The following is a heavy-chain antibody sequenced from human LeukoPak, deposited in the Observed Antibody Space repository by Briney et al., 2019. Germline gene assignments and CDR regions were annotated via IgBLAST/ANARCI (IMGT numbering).Heavy chain of an antibody. CDR3: ARRTNDYGAFCDS. D-gene: IGHD4-17*01. CDR1: GASISTSDWY. V-gene: IGHV4-39*01. CDR2: FYYSGIT. Sequence: SETLSLTCTVSGASISTSDWYWGWIRQPPGKGLEWIGSFYYSGITSYNPSLKSRLTIFGDTSRNQFSLKLSSVTAADTAVYYCARRTNDYGAFCDSWGQGTLVTVSS. J-gene: IGHJ4*02.